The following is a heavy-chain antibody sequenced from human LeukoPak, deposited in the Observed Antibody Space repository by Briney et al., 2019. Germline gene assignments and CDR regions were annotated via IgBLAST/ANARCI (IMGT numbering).Heavy chain of an antibody. Sequence: DPGGSLRLSCAASGFTFSSYWMSWVRQAPGKGLEWVANIKQDGSDKYYVDSVKGRFTISRDNAKKSLYLQMDSLRAEDTAVYYCARDRSGYYFDYWGQGTLVTVSS. J-gene: IGHJ4*02. V-gene: IGHV3-7*01. CDR3: ARDRSGYYFDY. D-gene: IGHD2-21*01. CDR2: IKQDGSDK. CDR1: GFTFSSYW.